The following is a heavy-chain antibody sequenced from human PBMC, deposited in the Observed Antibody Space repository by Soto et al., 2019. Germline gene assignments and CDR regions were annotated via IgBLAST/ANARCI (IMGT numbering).Heavy chain of an antibody. D-gene: IGHD6-19*01. CDR3: TRDRSGWYARGGYYFDY. Sequence: GGSLRLSCTASGFTFGYYAMSWVRQAPGKGLEWVGFIRSKAYGGTTEYAASVKGRFTISRDDSKSIAYLQMNSLKTEDTAVYYCTRDRSGWYARGGYYFDYWGQGTQVTVSS. CDR1: GFTFGYYA. CDR2: IRSKAYGGTT. J-gene: IGHJ4*02. V-gene: IGHV3-49*04.